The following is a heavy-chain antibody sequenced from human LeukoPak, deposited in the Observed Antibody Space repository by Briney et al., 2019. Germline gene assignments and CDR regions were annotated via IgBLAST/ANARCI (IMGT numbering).Heavy chain of an antibody. D-gene: IGHD3-3*01. CDR2: IYYSGST. V-gene: IGHV4-59*01. J-gene: IGHJ4*02. CDR1: GGSISGDY. Sequence: PSETLSLTCTVSGGSISGDYWSWIRQPPGKRLEWIGHIYYSGSTNYNPSLKSRVTISVDTSKNQFSLKLSSVTAADTAVYYCASRSSIWSGYQDTLYYFDSWGQGTLVTVSS. CDR3: ASRSSIWSGYQDTLYYFDS.